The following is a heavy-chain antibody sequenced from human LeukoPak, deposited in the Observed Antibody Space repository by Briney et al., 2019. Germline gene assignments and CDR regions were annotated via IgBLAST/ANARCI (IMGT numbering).Heavy chain of an antibody. CDR3: AREGGVADY. J-gene: IGHJ4*02. V-gene: IGHV3-7*01. Sequence: GGSLRLSCATSGFTFRSYWMAWVRQAPGRGLEWVANINRDGTVQWYADSGKGRFTVSRDNAKNSLSQQMNSARAEDTAVYCCAREGGVADYWGQGTLVTVSS. D-gene: IGHD3-16*01. CDR1: GFTFRSYW. CDR2: INRDGTVQ.